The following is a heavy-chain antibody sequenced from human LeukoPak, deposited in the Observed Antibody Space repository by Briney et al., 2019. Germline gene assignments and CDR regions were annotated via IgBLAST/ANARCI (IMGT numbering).Heavy chain of an antibody. V-gene: IGHV3-11*01. CDR1: GGSFSGYY. J-gene: IGHJ4*02. Sequence: LSLTCAVYGGSFSGYYWSWIRQAPGKGLEWVSYISSSGTTIYYADSVKGRFTISRDNAKNSLYLQVNSLRAEDTAVYYCARRRDSGSLQHFDYWGQGTLVTVSS. CDR3: ARRRDSGSLQHFDY. D-gene: IGHD1-26*01. CDR2: ISSSGTTI.